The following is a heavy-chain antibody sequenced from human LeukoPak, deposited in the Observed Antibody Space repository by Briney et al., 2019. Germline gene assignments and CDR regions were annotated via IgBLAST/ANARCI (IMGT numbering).Heavy chain of an antibody. D-gene: IGHD3-22*01. Sequence: GGSLRLSCAASGFTLSSYWMSWVRQAPGKGLEWVANIKQDGSEKYYVDSVKGRFTISRDNAKNSLYLQMNSLRAEDTAVYYCAGDATYYYDSSGYLPGTYYFDYWGQGTLVTVSS. CDR1: GFTLSSYW. CDR2: IKQDGSEK. CDR3: AGDATYYYDSSGYLPGTYYFDY. V-gene: IGHV3-7*03. J-gene: IGHJ4*02.